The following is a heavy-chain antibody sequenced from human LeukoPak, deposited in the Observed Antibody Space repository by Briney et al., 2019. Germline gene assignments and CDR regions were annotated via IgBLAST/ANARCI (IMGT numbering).Heavy chain of an antibody. CDR1: GFTFSSYG. D-gene: IGHD1-26*01. V-gene: IGHV3-30*03. CDR2: ISYDGSNK. CDR3: TTDRSGSLFGY. Sequence: GGSLRLSCAASGFTFSSYGMHWVRQAPGKGLEWVAVISYDGSNKYYADSVKGRFTISRDNSKNTLYLQMNSLRAEDTAVYYCTTDRSGSLFGYWGQGTLVTVSS. J-gene: IGHJ4*02.